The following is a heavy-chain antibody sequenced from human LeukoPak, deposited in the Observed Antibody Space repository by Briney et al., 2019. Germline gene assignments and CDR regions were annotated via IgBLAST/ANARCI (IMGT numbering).Heavy chain of an antibody. J-gene: IGHJ4*02. V-gene: IGHV4-31*03. CDR3: ARGTTYYYDSSGLMPYYFDY. CDR2: IYYSGST. CDR1: GGSISSGGYY. Sequence: PSQTLSLTCTVSGGSISSGGYYWSWIRQHPGKGLEWIGHIYYSGSTYYNPSLKSRVTISVDTSKNQFSLKLSSVTAADTAVYYCARGTTYYYDSSGLMPYYFDYWGQGTLVTVSS. D-gene: IGHD3-22*01.